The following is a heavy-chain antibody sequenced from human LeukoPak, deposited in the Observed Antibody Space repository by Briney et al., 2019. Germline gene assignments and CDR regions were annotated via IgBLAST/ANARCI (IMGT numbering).Heavy chain of an antibody. J-gene: IGHJ4*02. CDR3: ARALDYGDKLDY. V-gene: IGHV4-59*01. D-gene: IGHD4-17*01. CDR2: IYYSGST. Sequence: SETLSLTCTVSGGPISSYYWSWIRQPPGKGLEWIGYIYYSGSTNYNPSLKSRVTISVDTSKNQFSLKLSSVTAADTAVYYCARALDYGDKLDYWGQGTLVTVSS. CDR1: GGPISSYY.